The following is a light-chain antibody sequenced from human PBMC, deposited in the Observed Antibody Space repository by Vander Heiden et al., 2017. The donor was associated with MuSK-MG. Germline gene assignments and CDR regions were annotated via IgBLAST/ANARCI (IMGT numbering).Light chain of an antibody. CDR2: GAS. Sequence: EIMMTQSPATLSVSPGERATLSCRASQSISSNLAWYQQKPGQAPRLLIYGASTRATGFPARFSGSGYGTEFTLTISSLQSEDFAVYYCQQDDNWPPLTFGGGTKVEIK. J-gene: IGKJ4*01. V-gene: IGKV3-15*01. CDR1: QSISSN. CDR3: QQDDNWPPLT.